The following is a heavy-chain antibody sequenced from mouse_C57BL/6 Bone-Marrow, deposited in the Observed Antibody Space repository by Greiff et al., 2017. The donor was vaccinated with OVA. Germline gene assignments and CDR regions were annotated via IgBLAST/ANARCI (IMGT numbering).Heavy chain of an antibody. D-gene: IGHD1-1*01. V-gene: IGHV2-2*01. J-gene: IGHJ2*01. CDR3: ARTLHYYGSSYDY. CDR2: IWSGGST. CDR1: GFSLTSYG. Sequence: QVQLKESGPGLVQPSQSLSITCTVSGFSLTSYGVHWVRQSPGKGLEWLGVIWSGGSTDYNAAFISRLSLSKDNSKSQVFFKMNSLQADDTAIYYCARTLHYYGSSYDYWGQGTTLTVSS.